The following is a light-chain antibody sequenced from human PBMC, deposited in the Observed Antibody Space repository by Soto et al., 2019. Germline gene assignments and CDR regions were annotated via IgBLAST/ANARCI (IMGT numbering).Light chain of an antibody. CDR3: QQYNNWPPLT. J-gene: IGKJ4*01. CDR2: GAS. V-gene: IGKV3-15*01. CDR1: QTISAN. Sequence: IVMTQSQATLSVSPGERATLSCRASQTISANLAWYQQRTGQAPRLLIYGASTRATGSPARFSDSGSGTEFTLTIGSLHSEDFAVYYCQQYNNWPPLTFGGGTKVEIK.